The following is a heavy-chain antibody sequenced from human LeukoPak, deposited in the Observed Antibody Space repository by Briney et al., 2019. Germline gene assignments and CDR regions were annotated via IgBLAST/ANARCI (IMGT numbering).Heavy chain of an antibody. V-gene: IGHV3-23*01. CDR2: ISGGGDST. Sequence: GGSLRLSCAASGLTFSNYAMSWVRRAPGKGLECVSVISGGGDSTYYADSAKGRFTISRDNSKNTLYLQMNSLRAEDTAVYYCAEGWFDPWGQGTLVTVSS. J-gene: IGHJ5*02. CDR3: AEGWFDP. CDR1: GLTFSNYA.